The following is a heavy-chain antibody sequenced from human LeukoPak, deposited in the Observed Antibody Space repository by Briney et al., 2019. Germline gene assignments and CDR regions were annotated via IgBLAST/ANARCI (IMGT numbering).Heavy chain of an antibody. CDR3: ARDQVTSGGGLDY. J-gene: IGHJ4*02. CDR2: IYTGGIT. V-gene: IGHV3-53*01. D-gene: IGHD3-16*01. Sequence: GGSLRLSCAASGFSISSHFMTWVRQAPGKGMELDSVIYTGGITHYADSVAGRFTISRDNSKNTLYLQMNRLRVEDTAVYYCARDQVTSGGGLDYWGKGTLVTVPS. CDR1: GFSISSHF.